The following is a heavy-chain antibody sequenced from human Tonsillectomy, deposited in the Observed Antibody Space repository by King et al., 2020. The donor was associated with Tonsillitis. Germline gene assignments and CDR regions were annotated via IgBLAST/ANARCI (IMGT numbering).Heavy chain of an antibody. CDR2: ISYDGSDK. Sequence: VQLVESGGGVVQSGRSLRLSCTASGFTFSNYGMHWVRQAPGKGLEWVAVISYDGSDKYYTDSVKGRFTICRDNSKNTLYRQMNSLRAEDTALYYCASEEFICYYDSDTYYVYDAFDIWGQGTMVTVSS. V-gene: IGHV3-33*05. D-gene: IGHD3-10*01. J-gene: IGHJ3*02. CDR1: GFTFSNYG. CDR3: ASEEFICYYDSDTYYVYDAFDI.